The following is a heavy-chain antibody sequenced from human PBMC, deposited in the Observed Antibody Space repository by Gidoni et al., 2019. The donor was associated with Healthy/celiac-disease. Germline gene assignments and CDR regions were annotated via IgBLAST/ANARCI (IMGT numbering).Heavy chain of an antibody. CDR1: GFSLSNARMG. CDR3: ARLDYYDSSGYYY. CDR2: LFSNDEK. Sequence: QVTLKESGPVLVKPTETLTLTCTVSGFSLSNARMGVSWIRQPPGKALEWLAHLFSNDEKSYSTSLKSRLTISKDTSKSQVVLTMTNMDPVDTATYYCARLDYYDSSGYYYWGQGTLVTVSS. D-gene: IGHD3-22*01. J-gene: IGHJ4*02. V-gene: IGHV2-26*01.